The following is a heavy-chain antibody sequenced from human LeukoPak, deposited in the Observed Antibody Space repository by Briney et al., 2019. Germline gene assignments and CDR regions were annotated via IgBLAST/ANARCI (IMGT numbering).Heavy chain of an antibody. CDR2: IYPGDSDT. V-gene: IGHV5-51*01. D-gene: IGHD6-6*01. CDR1: GYSLTSYW. Sequence: GESLQISCKGSGYSLTSYWIGWVRQMPGKGLEWMGIIYPGDSDTRYSPSFKGQVTISADKSISTAYLQWSSLKASDTAMYYCARLKYSSSSGIDYWGQGTLVTVSS. CDR3: ARLKYSSSSGIDY. J-gene: IGHJ4*02.